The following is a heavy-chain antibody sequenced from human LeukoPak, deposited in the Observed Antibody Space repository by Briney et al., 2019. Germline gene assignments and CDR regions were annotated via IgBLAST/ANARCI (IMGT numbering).Heavy chain of an antibody. CDR3: ARGYCTSTNRYREPFDY. V-gene: IGHV3-53*01. D-gene: IGHD2-2*01. CDR2: IYSGGST. Sequence: GGSLRLSCAASGFTVSSNYMSWVRQAPGKGLEWVSVIYSGGSTYYADSVKGRFTISRDNSENTLFLQMNSLGAEDTAVYYCARGYCTSTNRYREPFDYWGQGTLVTVSS. CDR1: GFTVSSNY. J-gene: IGHJ4*02.